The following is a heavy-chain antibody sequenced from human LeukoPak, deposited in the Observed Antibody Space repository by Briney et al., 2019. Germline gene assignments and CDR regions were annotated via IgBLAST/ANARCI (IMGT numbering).Heavy chain of an antibody. D-gene: IGHD2/OR15-2a*01. V-gene: IGHV4-59*01. Sequence: PSETLSLTCSVSGGSIGDNYWTWIRQPPGKGLEWIGYIHAGGNTNYNPALNSRATFSIATSRTQFSLRLTSVSAADPAIYYFATQYYHINVWGKGTSVTVSS. CDR1: GGSIGDNY. J-gene: IGHJ6*04. CDR3: ATQYYHINV. CDR2: IHAGGNT.